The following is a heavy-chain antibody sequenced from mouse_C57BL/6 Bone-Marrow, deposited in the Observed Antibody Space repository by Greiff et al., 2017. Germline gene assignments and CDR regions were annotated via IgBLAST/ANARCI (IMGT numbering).Heavy chain of an antibody. CDR2: IYPRSGNT. V-gene: IGHV1-81*01. Sequence: VQLQQSGAELARPGASVKLSCKASGYTFTSYGISWVKQRTGQGLEWIGEIYPRSGNTYYNEKFKGKATLPADKSSSTAYMELRSLTSEDSAVYFCARDGIYYGNYGWFAYWGQGTLVTVSA. CDR1: GYTFTSYG. J-gene: IGHJ3*01. D-gene: IGHD2-1*01. CDR3: ARDGIYYGNYGWFAY.